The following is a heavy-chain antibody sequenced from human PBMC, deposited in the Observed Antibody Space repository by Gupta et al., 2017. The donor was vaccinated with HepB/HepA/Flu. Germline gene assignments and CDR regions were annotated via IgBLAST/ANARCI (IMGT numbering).Heavy chain of an antibody. V-gene: IGHV4-39*01. CDR2: VFFTGST. CDR3: ARQPWDRIGGYLYYVEV. CDR1: GGSISSSAYY. D-gene: IGHD1-26*01. Sequence: QLQQRQSGRGLVKPPATLSPTCSVSGGSISSSAYYWGWTRQSPGKGPEWIASVFFTGSTYDRPSVKSRVTISSESSKNQCTLKLSSVTAREWAVYYCARQPWDRIGGYLYYVEVWGKGNTVTVSS. J-gene: IGHJ6*03.